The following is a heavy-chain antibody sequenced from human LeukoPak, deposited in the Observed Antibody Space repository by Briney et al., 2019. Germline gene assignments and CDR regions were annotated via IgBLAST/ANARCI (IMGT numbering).Heavy chain of an antibody. J-gene: IGHJ4*02. CDR3: ARPFLRFSSGWHFDY. CDR2: INHSGNT. Sequence: SETLSLTCAVYGGTFCGYYWSWIRQPPGKGLEWIGEINHSGNTNYNPSLKSRVTISIDTSKNQFSLKLSSVTAADTAIYYCARPFLRFSSGWHFDYWGQGILVTVSS. D-gene: IGHD6-19*01. CDR1: GGTFCGYY. V-gene: IGHV4-34*01.